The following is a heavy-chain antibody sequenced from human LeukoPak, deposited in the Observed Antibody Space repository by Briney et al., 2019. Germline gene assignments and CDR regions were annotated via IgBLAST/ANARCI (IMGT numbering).Heavy chain of an antibody. V-gene: IGHV4-31*03. Sequence: SQTLSLPCTVSGGSISSGGYYWNWIRQHPGKGLEWIGYIYYSGSTYYNPSLTSRVTISVDTSKNQFSLKLSSVTAADTAVYYCARVREDRVLEEYYYGMDVWGQGTRVTVSS. J-gene: IGHJ6*02. CDR1: GGSISSGGYY. D-gene: IGHD3-3*01. CDR2: IYYSGST. CDR3: ARVREDRVLEEYYYGMDV.